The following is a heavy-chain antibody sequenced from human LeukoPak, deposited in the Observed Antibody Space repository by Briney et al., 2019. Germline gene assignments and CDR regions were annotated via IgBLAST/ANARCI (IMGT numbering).Heavy chain of an antibody. Sequence: GGSLRLSCVASGFTFSIYTMSWVRQAPGKGLEWVSSITSSSSSMYSADSVKGRLTISRDNAKNSLYLQMNSLRAEDTAVYYCARDLAWGGYWGQGALVTVSS. CDR1: GFTFSIYT. D-gene: IGHD7-27*01. CDR3: ARDLAWGGY. V-gene: IGHV3-21*01. J-gene: IGHJ4*02. CDR2: ITSSSSSM.